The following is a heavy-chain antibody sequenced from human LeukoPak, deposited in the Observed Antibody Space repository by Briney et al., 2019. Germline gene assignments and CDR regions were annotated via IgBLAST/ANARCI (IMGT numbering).Heavy chain of an antibody. V-gene: IGHV5-51*01. CDR2: IYPDDSET. Sequence: PGESLKISCKGSGYSFTSYWIGWVRQMPGKGLEWVGIIYPDDSETRYSPSFQDQVTTSADKSISTAYLQWSSLKASDTAMYYCARHYPGGDYFIDYWGQGTLVTVSS. CDR3: ARHYPGGDYFIDY. J-gene: IGHJ4*02. D-gene: IGHD4-17*01. CDR1: GYSFTSYW.